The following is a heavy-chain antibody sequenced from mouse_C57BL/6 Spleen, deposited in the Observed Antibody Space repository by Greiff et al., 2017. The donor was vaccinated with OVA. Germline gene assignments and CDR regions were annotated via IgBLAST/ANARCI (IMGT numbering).Heavy chain of an antibody. CDR2: ISSGGSYT. Sequence: EVKVVESGGDLVKPGGSLKLSCAASGFTFSSYGMSWVRQTPDKRLEWVATISSGGSYTYYPDSVKGRLTISRDNAKNTLYLQMSSLKSEYTAMYYCARLLTGNFDYWGQGTTLTVSS. CDR1: GFTFSSYG. D-gene: IGHD4-1*01. V-gene: IGHV5-6*01. J-gene: IGHJ2*01. CDR3: ARLLTGNFDY.